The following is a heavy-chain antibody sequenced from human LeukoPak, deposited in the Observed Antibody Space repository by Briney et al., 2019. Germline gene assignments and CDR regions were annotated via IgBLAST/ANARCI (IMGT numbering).Heavy chain of an antibody. CDR1: GYSFSDYY. Sequence: GAPVKLFCKASGYSFSDYYIHWVRQAPRKGLEWVGRVDAEDGETKYATNLQVRVTISRDTSTNTAYMELSSLTSDDTAIYYCAADIYVTTTVHVFDFWGQGWMVTVSS. CDR2: VDAEDGET. D-gene: IGHD4-11*01. CDR3: AADIYVTTTVHVFDF. J-gene: IGHJ4*02. V-gene: IGHV1-69-2*01.